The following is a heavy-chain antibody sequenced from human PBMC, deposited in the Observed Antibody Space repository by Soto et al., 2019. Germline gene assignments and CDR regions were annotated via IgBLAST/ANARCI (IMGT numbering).Heavy chain of an antibody. D-gene: IGHD6-19*01. CDR2: ISSSSSYI. J-gene: IGHJ6*02. Sequence: RHCCAASGVKSGGYSRNWVRKETGKGLEWVSSISSSSSYIYYADSVKGRFTISRDNAKNSLYLQMNSLRAEDTAVYYCAREGEWLEQSYSYGMGVRAQRPTDTGS. CDR1: GVKSGGYS. CDR3: AREGEWLEQSYSYGMGV. V-gene: IGHV3-21*01.